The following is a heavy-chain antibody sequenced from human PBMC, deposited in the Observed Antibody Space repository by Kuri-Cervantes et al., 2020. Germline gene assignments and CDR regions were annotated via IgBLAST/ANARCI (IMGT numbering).Heavy chain of an antibody. D-gene: IGHD6-13*01. CDR2: IKHSGSP. Sequence: SETLSLTSAVYGGSLRGYYWSWIRQSPGKGLEWNGEIKHSGSPNYNPSLKSRVTISVDTPKKQFSLKVIAVNAADTAVYYCARGPENSIAAARSRNYYMDVWGKGTTVTVSS. V-gene: IGHV4-34*01. J-gene: IGHJ6*03. CDR1: GGSLRGYY. CDR3: ARGPENSIAAARSRNYYMDV.